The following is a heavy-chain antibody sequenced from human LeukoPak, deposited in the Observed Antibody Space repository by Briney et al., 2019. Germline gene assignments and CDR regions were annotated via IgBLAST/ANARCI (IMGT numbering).Heavy chain of an antibody. CDR2: INWNGGST. D-gene: IGHD2-2*01. J-gene: IGHJ4*02. V-gene: IGHV3-20*04. Sequence: PGGSLRLSCAASGFIFDDYGMTWVRQAPVKGLEWVSGINWNGGSTGYADSVKGRFTISRDNAKNSLYLQMNSLRVEDTAVYYCARSCSSTSCLKYWGQGTLVTVSS. CDR3: ARSCSSTSCLKY. CDR1: GFIFDDYG.